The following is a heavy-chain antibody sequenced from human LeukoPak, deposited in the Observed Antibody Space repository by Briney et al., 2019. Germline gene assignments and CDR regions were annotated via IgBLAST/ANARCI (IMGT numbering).Heavy chain of an antibody. J-gene: IGHJ4*02. CDR3: ARVVSDTNGWYHFDY. CDR2: TNSGGSA. V-gene: IGHV3-53*01. CDR1: GFIVSSNY. D-gene: IGHD6-19*01. Sequence: GGSLSLSCAASGFIVSSNYMGWLRQAPGKGLEWVSSTNSGGSANYADSVKGRFTISRDNSKNTLYLQMNSLRAEDTAVYFCARVVSDTNGWYHFDYWGQGTLVTVSS.